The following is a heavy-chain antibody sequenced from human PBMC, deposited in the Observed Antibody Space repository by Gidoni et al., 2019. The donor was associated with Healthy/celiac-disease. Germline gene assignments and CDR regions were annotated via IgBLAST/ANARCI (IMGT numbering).Heavy chain of an antibody. CDR3: AKGNGYVSFDY. D-gene: IGHD5-12*01. J-gene: IGHJ4*02. CDR2: ISYDGSNK. Sequence: SSYGMHWVRQAPGKGLEWVAVISYDGSNKYYADSVKGRFTISRDNSKNTLYLQMNSLRAEDTAVYYCAKGNGYVSFDYWGQGTLVTVSS. V-gene: IGHV3-30*18. CDR1: SSYG.